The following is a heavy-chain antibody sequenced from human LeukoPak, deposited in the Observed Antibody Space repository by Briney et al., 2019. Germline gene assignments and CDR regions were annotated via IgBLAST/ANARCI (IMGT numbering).Heavy chain of an antibody. CDR3: ARVVYGDYSKDFDY. CDR1: GEFFSGYY. V-gene: IGHV4-34*01. Sequence: SETLSLTCAVYGEFFSGYYWSWIRQPPGRGLEWIGEVNHGGTTNYNPSLKSRVIISADTSKNQFSLKLNSVTAADTAVYYCARVVYGDYSKDFDYWGQGTLVTVSS. CDR2: VNHGGTT. D-gene: IGHD4-17*01. J-gene: IGHJ4*02.